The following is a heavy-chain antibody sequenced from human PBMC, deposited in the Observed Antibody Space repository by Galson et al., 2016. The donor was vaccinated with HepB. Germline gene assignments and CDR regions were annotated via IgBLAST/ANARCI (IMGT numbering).Heavy chain of an antibody. Sequence: SVKVSCKASGYTSTDFYMHWVRQAPGQGLEWMGWINPNSGRTNYAQKFQGRVSMTRDTSISTAYMELSRLTFDDTAVYYCARAIADLKAPYNYYYMYVWGKGTTVAVSS. CDR2: INPNSGRT. CDR3: ARAIADLKAPYNYYYMYV. D-gene: IGHD2-21*01. CDR1: GYTSTDFY. J-gene: IGHJ6*03. V-gene: IGHV1-2*02.